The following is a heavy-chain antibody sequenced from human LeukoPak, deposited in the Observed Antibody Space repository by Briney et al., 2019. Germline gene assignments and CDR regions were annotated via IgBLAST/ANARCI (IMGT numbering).Heavy chain of an antibody. CDR2: INPSGGST. Sequence: ASVKVSCKASGYTFTTYGVGWVRQAPGQGLEWMGIINPSGGSTSYAQKFQGRVTMTRDASTSTVYMELSSLRSEDTAVYYCARSTYSYDQFDYWGQGTLVTVSS. D-gene: IGHD5-18*01. J-gene: IGHJ4*02. V-gene: IGHV1-46*01. CDR3: ARSTYSYDQFDY. CDR1: GYTFTTYG.